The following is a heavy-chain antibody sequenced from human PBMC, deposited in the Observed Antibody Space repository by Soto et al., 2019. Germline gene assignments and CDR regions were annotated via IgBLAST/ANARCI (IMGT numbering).Heavy chain of an antibody. D-gene: IGHD2-8*02. CDR3: AKATATGAGAFEI. Sequence: GGSLRLSCGVSGFICSSYDMSWVRQAPGKGLEWVSTILVGGSTHYEDSVKSRFTISRDTSKNTEYLQMNSLTAGDTTVYYCAKATATGAGAFEICGQGTIVTVSS. CDR1: GFICSSYD. V-gene: IGHV3-23*01. J-gene: IGHJ3*02. CDR2: ILVGGST.